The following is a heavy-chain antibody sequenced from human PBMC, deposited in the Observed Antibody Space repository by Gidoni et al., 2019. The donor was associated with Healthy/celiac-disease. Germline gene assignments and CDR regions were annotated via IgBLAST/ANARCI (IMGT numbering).Heavy chain of an antibody. CDR1: GFTFSSYG. Sequence: QGQLVESGGGVNQPGRSLRLSCAASGFTFSSYGMNWVRQAPGKGLEWVAVIWYEGSNKDYADSVKGRFTISRDNSKNTLYLQMNSLRAEDTAVYYCARDHQPEKPHPYWYCDLWGRGTLVTVSS. CDR3: ARDHQPEKPHPYWYCDL. CDR2: IWYEGSNK. V-gene: IGHV3-33*01. D-gene: IGHD2-2*01. J-gene: IGHJ2*01.